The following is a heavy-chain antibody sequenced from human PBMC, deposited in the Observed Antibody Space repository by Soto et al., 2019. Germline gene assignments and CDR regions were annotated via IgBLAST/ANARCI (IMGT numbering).Heavy chain of an antibody. J-gene: IGHJ4*02. CDR2: IQYSGST. D-gene: IGHD2-8*01. CDR3: ARQEGNGNVWPLDY. CDR1: GDSIATTHPY. Sequence: QVQLRESGPGLVKPAETLSLTCTVSGDSIATTHPYWAWIRQSPGNGTEWIGNIQYSGSTYYMQSLRSRVTLSVDTSKNKCSLRLTSVTAEDTAVESCARQEGNGNVWPLDYGGQGIRVTVSS. V-gene: IGHV4-39*01.